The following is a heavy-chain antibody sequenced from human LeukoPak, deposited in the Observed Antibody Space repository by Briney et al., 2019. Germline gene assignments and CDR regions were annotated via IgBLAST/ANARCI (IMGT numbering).Heavy chain of an antibody. CDR3: AKDRYIYYDWPDY. CDR1: GVTFSSYA. V-gene: IGHV3-30*04. D-gene: IGHD3-3*01. Sequence: AETLCLSCAVSGVTFSSYARNWVRQAPGKGLEWVGVISHDGSNKYYADYVQGRFTISRDNSKNTLYLQMTSLRAEDTAVYYCAKDRYIYYDWPDYWGQGTLVTVSS. CDR2: ISHDGSNK. J-gene: IGHJ4*02.